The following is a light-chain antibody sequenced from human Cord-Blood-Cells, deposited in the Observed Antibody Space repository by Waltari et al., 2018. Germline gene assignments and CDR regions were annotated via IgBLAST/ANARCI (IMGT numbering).Light chain of an antibody. J-gene: IGKJ4*01. Sequence: DIQMTQSPSTLSASVGDRVTITCRASQSISSWLAWYQQKPGKAPTLLIYKASSLESGVPSRFSGSGSGTEFTLTISSLQPDDFATYYCQQYNSWPLTFGGGTKVEIK. CDR3: QQYNSWPLT. CDR1: QSISSW. CDR2: KAS. V-gene: IGKV1-5*03.